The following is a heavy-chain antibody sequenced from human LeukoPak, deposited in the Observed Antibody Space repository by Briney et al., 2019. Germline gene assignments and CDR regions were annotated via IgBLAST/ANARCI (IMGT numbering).Heavy chain of an antibody. V-gene: IGHV4-34*01. CDR1: GGSFSGYC. J-gene: IGHJ5*02. D-gene: IGHD1-26*01. Sequence: SETLSLTCAVYGGSFSGYCWSWIRQPPGKGLEWIGEINHSGSTNYNPSLKSRVTISVDTSKNQFSLKLSSVTAADTAVYYCAREYPKGGSYRFDPWGQGTLVTVSS. CDR2: INHSGST. CDR3: AREYPKGGSYRFDP.